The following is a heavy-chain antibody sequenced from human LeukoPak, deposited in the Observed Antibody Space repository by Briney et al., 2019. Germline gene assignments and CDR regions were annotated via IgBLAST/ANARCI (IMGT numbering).Heavy chain of an antibody. D-gene: IGHD3-10*01. CDR1: GGSISSYY. J-gene: IGHJ4*02. CDR3: ARHGLSYGSGSFDY. CDR2: IYYSGST. Sequence: PSETLSLTCTVSGGSISSYYWSWIRQPPGKGLEWIGYIYYSGSTNYNPSLKSRVTISVDTSKNRFSLKLSSVTAADTAVYYCARHGLSYGSGSFDYWGQGTLVTVSS. V-gene: IGHV4-59*08.